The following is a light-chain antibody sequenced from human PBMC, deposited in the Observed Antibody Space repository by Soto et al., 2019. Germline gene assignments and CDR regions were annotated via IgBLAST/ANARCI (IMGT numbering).Light chain of an antibody. CDR2: ENN. CDR1: SSNIGNNY. Sequence: QSVLTQPPSVSAAPGQKVTISCSGSSSNIGNNYVSWYQQLPGTAPKLLIYENNKRPSGIPDRFSGSKSGTSATLGITGLQTGDEADYYCGTCDSSLSGGVFGTGTKVTVL. CDR3: GTCDSSLSGGV. V-gene: IGLV1-51*02. J-gene: IGLJ1*01.